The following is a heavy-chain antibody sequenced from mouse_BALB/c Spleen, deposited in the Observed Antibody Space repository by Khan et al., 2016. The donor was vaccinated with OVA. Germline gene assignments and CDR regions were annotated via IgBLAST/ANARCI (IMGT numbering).Heavy chain of an antibody. D-gene: IGHD2-14*01. CDR3: MPYYRY. Sequence: EVQLLETGGGLVQPGGSRGLSCEGSGFTFSGFWMSWVRPTPGKNLEWIGDINSDGSAINYAPSLKDRFPIFCDNDKSTLYLQMSNVRSEDTATYSCMPYYRYWGQGTTLTGSS. V-gene: IGHV11-2*02. CDR1: GFTFSGFW. CDR2: INSDGSAI. J-gene: IGHJ2*01.